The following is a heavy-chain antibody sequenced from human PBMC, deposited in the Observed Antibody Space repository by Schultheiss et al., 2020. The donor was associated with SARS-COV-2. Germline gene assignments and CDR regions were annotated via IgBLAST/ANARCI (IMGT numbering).Heavy chain of an antibody. Sequence: GGSLRLSCAASGFTFSGSAMHWVRQASGKGLEWVANIKQDGSEKYYTDSVKGRFTISRDNAKYSLYLQMNSLRDEDTAVYYCARGYYDILTGCFDYWGQGTLVTVSS. CDR3: ARGYYDILTGCFDY. J-gene: IGHJ4*02. CDR2: IKQDGSEK. CDR1: GFTFSGSA. D-gene: IGHD3-9*01. V-gene: IGHV3-7*02.